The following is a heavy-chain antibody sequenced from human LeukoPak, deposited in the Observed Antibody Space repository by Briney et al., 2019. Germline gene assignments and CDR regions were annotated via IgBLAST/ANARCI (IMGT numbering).Heavy chain of an antibody. CDR2: IKKDGSET. J-gene: IGHJ4*02. CDR3: ARGRYSGTTYYFDY. V-gene: IGHV3-7*03. D-gene: IGHD5-12*01. CDR1: GFTFSTSW. Sequence: GGSLRLSCAASGFTFSTSWMSWVRKVPGKGLEWVANIKKDGSETYYVDAVKGRFTISRDNAKNSLYLQMNSLRAEDTAMYYCARGRYSGTTYYFDYWGQGTLVTVSS.